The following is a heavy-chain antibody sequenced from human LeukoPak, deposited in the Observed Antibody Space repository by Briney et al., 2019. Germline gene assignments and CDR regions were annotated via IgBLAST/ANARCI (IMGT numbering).Heavy chain of an antibody. V-gene: IGHV4-61*09. J-gene: IGHJ3*02. CDR2: IYTSGST. D-gene: IGHD1-1*01. Sequence: SETLSLTCSVSGGSISSVSYYWTWVRQPAGKGLEWIGHIYTSGSTSYNPSLKSRVTIFTDTSKNQFSLKLTSVTAADTALYYCAAFLLQQIDAFDIWGQGTMVTVSS. CDR3: AAFLLQQIDAFDI. CDR1: GGSISSVSYY.